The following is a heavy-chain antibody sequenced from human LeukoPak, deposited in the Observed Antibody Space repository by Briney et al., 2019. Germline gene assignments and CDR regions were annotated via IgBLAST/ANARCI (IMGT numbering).Heavy chain of an antibody. CDR3: ARGTAMVKTHPFDY. Sequence: SETLSLTCPVSGGSISSYYWSWIRQPPGKGLEWTGYIYYSGSTNYNPSLKSRVTISVDTSKNQFSLKLSSVTAADTAVYYCARGTAMVKTHPFDYWGQGTLVTVSS. V-gene: IGHV4-59*01. D-gene: IGHD5-18*01. J-gene: IGHJ4*02. CDR2: IYYSGST. CDR1: GGSISSYY.